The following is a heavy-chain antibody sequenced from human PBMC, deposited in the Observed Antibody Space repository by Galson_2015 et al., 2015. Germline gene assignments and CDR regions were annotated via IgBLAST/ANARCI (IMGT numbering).Heavy chain of an antibody. D-gene: IGHD3-10*01. CDR3: ARERGLRGGVSSQGTYGMDV. Sequence: SLRLSCAASGFTFSSYAMHWVRQAPGKGLEWVAIISYDGSNKYYADSVKGRFAISRDNSKNTLYLQMNSLRAEDTAVYYCARERGLRGGVSSQGTYGMDVWGQGTTVTVSS. V-gene: IGHV3-30*09. CDR2: ISYDGSNK. J-gene: IGHJ6*02. CDR1: GFTFSSYA.